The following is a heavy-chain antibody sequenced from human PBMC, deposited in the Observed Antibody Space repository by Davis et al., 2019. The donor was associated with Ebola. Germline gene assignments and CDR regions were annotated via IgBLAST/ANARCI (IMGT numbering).Heavy chain of an antibody. V-gene: IGHV1-3*01. CDR3: ARTYGSGSYVYYYGMDV. J-gene: IGHJ6*02. Sequence: ASVKVSCKASGYTFTSYYMHWVRQAPGQRLEWMGWINAGNGNTKYSQKFQGRVTITRDTSASTAYMELSSLRSEDTAVYYCARTYGSGSYVYYYGMDVWGQGTTVTVSS. D-gene: IGHD3-10*01. CDR2: INAGNGNT. CDR1: GYTFTSYY.